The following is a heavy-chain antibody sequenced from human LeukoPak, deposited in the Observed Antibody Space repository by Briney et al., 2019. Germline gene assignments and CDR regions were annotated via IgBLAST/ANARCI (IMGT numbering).Heavy chain of an antibody. Sequence: PSETLSLTCTVSGGSISSGSYYWSWIRQPAGKGLEWIGHIYTSGSANYNPSLKSRLTISVDTSKNQFSLKLSSVTAADTAVYYCARGGYYGSGNDFRFDPWGQGTLVTVSS. CDR1: GGSISSGSYY. J-gene: IGHJ5*02. CDR2: IYTSGSA. CDR3: ARGGYYGSGNDFRFDP. D-gene: IGHD3-10*01. V-gene: IGHV4-61*09.